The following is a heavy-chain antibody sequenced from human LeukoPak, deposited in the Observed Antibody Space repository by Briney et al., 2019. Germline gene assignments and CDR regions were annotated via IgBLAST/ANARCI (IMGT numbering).Heavy chain of an antibody. CDR3: AREGGFYRPLDY. V-gene: IGHV4-4*02. J-gene: IGHJ4*02. Sequence: TSGTLSLICGVSGGSISSTNWWPWIRQPPGKGLEWIGEVHLDGRTNYNPSLESRLTMSVDLSENHISLKLTSVTAADTAVYYCAREGGFYRPLDYTGQGTLVTVSS. D-gene: IGHD3-3*01. CDR2: VHLDGRT. CDR1: GGSISSTNW.